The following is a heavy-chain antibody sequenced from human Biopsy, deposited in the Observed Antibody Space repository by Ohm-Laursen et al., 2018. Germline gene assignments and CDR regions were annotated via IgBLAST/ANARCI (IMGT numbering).Heavy chain of an antibody. CDR1: GGTYSGYY. CDR2: VHHDGRA. J-gene: IGHJ5*02. CDR3: ARFIVPSLHCSNGVCPIRWFDP. Sequence: SDTLSLTCAVYGGTYSGYYWSWIRQPPGKGLEWIGEVHHDGRANYNPSLKSRFTISGDMSKKQFSLKLSGVTAADTAVYYCARFIVPSLHCSNGVCPIRWFDPWGQGTLVTVFS. V-gene: IGHV4-34*01. D-gene: IGHD2-2*01.